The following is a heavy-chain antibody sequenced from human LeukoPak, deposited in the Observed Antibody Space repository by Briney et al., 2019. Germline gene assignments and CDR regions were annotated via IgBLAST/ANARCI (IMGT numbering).Heavy chain of an antibody. CDR1: GGSFSGYY. J-gene: IGHJ6*03. CDR2: INHSGST. CDR3: ARLPYGSGSYKFYYYYMDV. V-gene: IGHV4-34*01. Sequence: SETLSLTCAVYGGSFSGYYWSWIRQPPGKGLEWIGEINHSGSTNYNPSLKSRVTISVDTSKNQFSLKLSSVTAADTAVYYCARLPYGSGSYKFYYYYMDVWGKGTTVTVSS. D-gene: IGHD3-10*01.